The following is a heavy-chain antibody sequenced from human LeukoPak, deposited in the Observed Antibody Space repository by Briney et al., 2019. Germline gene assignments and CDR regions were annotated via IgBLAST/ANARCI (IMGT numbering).Heavy chain of an antibody. CDR1: GFTFDDYA. Sequence: GGSLRLSCAASGFTFDDYAMHWVRQAPGKGLEWVANIKQDGSEKYYVDSVKGRFTISRDNAKNSLYLQMNSLRAEDTAVYYCARDLVNYYYGMDVWGQGTTVTVSS. CDR3: ARDLVNYYYGMDV. D-gene: IGHD2-8*02. CDR2: IKQDGSEK. J-gene: IGHJ6*02. V-gene: IGHV3-7*01.